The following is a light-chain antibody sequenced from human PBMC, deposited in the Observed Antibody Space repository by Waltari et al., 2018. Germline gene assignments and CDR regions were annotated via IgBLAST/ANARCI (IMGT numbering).Light chain of an antibody. CDR1: GLARTH. Sequence: YERTQPSQVPVSPGHTARFICQGAGLARTHARWFQQKPGQAPVLVMYKDTERPSGIPERISGSSSGTTVTLTISGAQVEDEADYYCYSAADSNLRVFGGGTRLTVL. J-gene: IGLJ2*01. CDR2: KDT. CDR3: YSAADSNLRV. V-gene: IGLV3-27*01.